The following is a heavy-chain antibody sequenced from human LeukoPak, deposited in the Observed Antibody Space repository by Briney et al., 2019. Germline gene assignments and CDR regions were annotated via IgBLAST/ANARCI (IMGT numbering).Heavy chain of an antibody. D-gene: IGHD6-13*01. CDR2: IYSGGST. CDR1: GFTVSSNY. V-gene: IGHV3-66*02. J-gene: IGHJ4*02. CDR3: ATTPAGYSSYPTDY. Sequence: GGSLRLSCAASGFTVSSNYMSWVRQAPGKGLEWVSVIYSGGSTYYADSVKGRFTISRDNSKNTLYLQMNSLRAEDMAVYYCATTPAGYSSYPTDYWGQGTLVTVSS.